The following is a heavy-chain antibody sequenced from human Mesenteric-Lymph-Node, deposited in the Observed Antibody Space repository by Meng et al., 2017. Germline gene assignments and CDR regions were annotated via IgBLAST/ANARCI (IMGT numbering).Heavy chain of an antibody. V-gene: IGHV4-4*02. CDR3: ARVAAAGNEWFDP. D-gene: IGHD6-13*01. Sequence: HVQLQGSGPGLVKPSQTLSLNCTGSGGSISSINGWTWVRQPPGKGLEWIGEIYHSGSTNYNPSLKSRVTISVDKSKNQFSLKLSSVTAADTAVYYCARVAAAGNEWFDPWGQGTLVTVSS. J-gene: IGHJ5*02. CDR2: IYHSGST. CDR1: GGSISSING.